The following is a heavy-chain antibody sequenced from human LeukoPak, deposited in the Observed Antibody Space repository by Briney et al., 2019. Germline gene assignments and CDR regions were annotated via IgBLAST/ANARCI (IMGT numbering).Heavy chain of an antibody. CDR2: IYYTGST. CDR1: GVSIGSYY. CDR3: ARTRGYYESSGFDY. V-gene: IGHV4-59*01. Sequence: SETLSLTCTVSGVSIGSYYWSWIRQPPGKGLEWIGHIYYTGSTNYNPSLKSRVTISVDTSKNQFSLKLSSVTAADTAVFYCARTRGYYESSGFDYWGQGTLVTVSS. D-gene: IGHD3-22*01. J-gene: IGHJ4*02.